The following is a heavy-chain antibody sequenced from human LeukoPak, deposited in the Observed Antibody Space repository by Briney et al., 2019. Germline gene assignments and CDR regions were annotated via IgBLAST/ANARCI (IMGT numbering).Heavy chain of an antibody. J-gene: IGHJ4*02. CDR2: ISSSGSTI. CDR1: GFTFSDYY. D-gene: IGHD3-22*01. V-gene: IGHV3-11*01. CDR3: ARDAYYDSSGYYGY. Sequence: GGSLRLSCAASGFTFSDYYMSWIRQAPGKGLEWVSYISSSGSTIYYADSVKGRFTISRDNAKNSLYLQMNSLRAEDTAVYYYARDAYYDSSGYYGYWGQGTLVTVSS.